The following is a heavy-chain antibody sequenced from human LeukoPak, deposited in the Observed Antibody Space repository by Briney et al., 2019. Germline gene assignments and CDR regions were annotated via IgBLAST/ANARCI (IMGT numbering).Heavy chain of an antibody. CDR1: GYTFTSYY. V-gene: IGHV1-46*01. CDR2: INPSGRST. D-gene: IGHD1-26*01. Sequence: ASVKVSCKASGYTFTSYYIHWVRQAPGQGLEWMGVINPSGRSTTYPQKFQGRVSMTRDTSTSTVYMELSSLTSEDTAVYYCARDPEANWAFFDYWGQGTLVTVSS. J-gene: IGHJ4*02. CDR3: ARDPEANWAFFDY.